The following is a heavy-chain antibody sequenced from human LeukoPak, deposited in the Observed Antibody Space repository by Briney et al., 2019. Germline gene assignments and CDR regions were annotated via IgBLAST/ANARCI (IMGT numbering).Heavy chain of an antibody. V-gene: IGHV3-53*01. CDR3: ARGVGATAVAGFDY. Sequence: GGSLRLSCAASGFTFSPYVMSWVRQAPGKGLEWVSATYSGGSTYYADSVKGRFTISSDNSKNTLYLQMNSLRADDTAMYYCARGVGATAVAGFDYWGQGTLVTVSS. CDR1: GFTFSPYV. J-gene: IGHJ4*02. D-gene: IGHD5-18*01. CDR2: TYSGGST.